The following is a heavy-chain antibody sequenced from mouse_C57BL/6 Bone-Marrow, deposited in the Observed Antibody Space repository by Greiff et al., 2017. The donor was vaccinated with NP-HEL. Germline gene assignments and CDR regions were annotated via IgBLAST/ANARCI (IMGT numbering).Heavy chain of an antibody. CDR1: GFTFSDYY. Sequence: EVQRVESEGGLVQPGSSMKLSCTASGFTFSDYYMAWVRQVPEKGLEWVANINYDGSSTYYLDSLKSRFIISRDNAKNILYLQMSSLKSEDTATYYCARDQDSRFDYWGQGTTLTVSS. J-gene: IGHJ2*01. CDR2: INYDGSST. CDR3: ARDQDSRFDY. D-gene: IGHD3-2*02. V-gene: IGHV5-16*01.